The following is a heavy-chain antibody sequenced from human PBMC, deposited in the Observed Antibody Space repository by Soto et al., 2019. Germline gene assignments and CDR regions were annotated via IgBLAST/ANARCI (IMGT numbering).Heavy chain of an antibody. Sequence: QITLKESGPTLVKPTQTLTLTCTFSGFSLSTNGVGVGWIRQPPGNALEWLALIYWDDDRQYRPSLKTRLTITKDTSKNQVVLAMTNMDLEDTATYYCAHRRLRSMARDDTYDIWGQGTMVIVSP. J-gene: IGHJ3*02. V-gene: IGHV2-5*02. CDR1: GFSLSTNGVG. CDR2: IYWDDDR. CDR3: AHRRLRSMARDDTYDI. D-gene: IGHD1-26*01.